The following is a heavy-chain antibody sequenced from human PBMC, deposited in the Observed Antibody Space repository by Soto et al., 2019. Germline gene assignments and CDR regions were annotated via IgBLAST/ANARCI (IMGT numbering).Heavy chain of an antibody. CDR1: GYTFTSYY. CDR3: ARAGPKSSGYWVYYYGMDV. CDR2: INPSRGST. D-gene: IGHD3-22*01. J-gene: IGHJ6*02. V-gene: IGHV1-46*01. Sequence: QVQLVQSGAEVKKPGASVKVSCKASGYTFTSYYMHWVRQAPGQGLEWMGIINPSRGSTSYAQKFQGRVTMTRDTSTSTVYMELSSLRSEDTAVYYCARAGPKSSGYWVYYYGMDVWAQGTTVTVSS.